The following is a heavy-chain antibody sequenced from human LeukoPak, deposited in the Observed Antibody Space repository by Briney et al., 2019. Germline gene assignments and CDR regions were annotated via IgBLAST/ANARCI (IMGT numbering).Heavy chain of an antibody. CDR3: ARDRGLRATAGTRIDF. CDR2: ISTYNGIT. J-gene: IGHJ4*02. Sequence: PKASVKVSCKASGYTFNSYAITWVRQAPGQGLEWMGGISTYNGITSYAQKLQGRVTMTTDTSSTTAYMELRSLRSDDTALYYCARDRGLRATAGTRIDFWGQGTLVTVSS. D-gene: IGHD6-13*01. CDR1: GYTFNSYA. V-gene: IGHV1-18*01.